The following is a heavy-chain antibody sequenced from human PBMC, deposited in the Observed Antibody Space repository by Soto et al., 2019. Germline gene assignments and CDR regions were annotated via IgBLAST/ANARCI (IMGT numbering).Heavy chain of an antibody. CDR3: ATGEYRAYVY. V-gene: IGHV1-46*02. CDR1: GYHFNDYY. D-gene: IGHD5-12*01. CDR2: INPRGGRT. J-gene: IGHJ4*02. Sequence: QVNLVQSGAEAKIPGASVKVSCKTSGYHFNDYYMHWVRLAPGQGLEWMGMINPRGGRTSYPHKFQGGATMTRDTSTSTIYMDLTSLRSEHTAVYYCATGEYRAYVYWGQGTVVTVSS.